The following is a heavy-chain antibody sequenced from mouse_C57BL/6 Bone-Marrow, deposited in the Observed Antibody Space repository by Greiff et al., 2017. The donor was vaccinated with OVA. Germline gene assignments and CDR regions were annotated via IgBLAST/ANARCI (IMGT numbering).Heavy chain of an antibody. V-gene: IGHV8-8*01. D-gene: IGHD1-1*01. CDR3: ARIVNRYYYGSSYDWYFDV. CDR1: GFSLSTFGMG. CDR2: IWWDDDK. Sequence: QVTLKVSGPGILQPSQTLSLTCSFSGFSLSTFGMGVGWIRQPSGKGLEWLAHIWWDDDKYYNPALKSRLTISKDTSKNQVFLKIANVDTADTATYYCARIVNRYYYGSSYDWYFDVWGTGTTVTVSS. J-gene: IGHJ1*03.